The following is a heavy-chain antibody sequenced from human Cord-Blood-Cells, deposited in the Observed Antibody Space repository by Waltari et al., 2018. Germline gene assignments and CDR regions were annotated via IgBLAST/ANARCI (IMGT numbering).Heavy chain of an antibody. Sequence: QVQLQQWGAGMLKPSETLSLTCAGYGGSFSGYYWSWIRQPPGKGLEWIGEINHSGSTNYNPSLKSRVTISVDTSKNQFSLKLSSVTAAGTAVYYCARGRNYDFWSGYYAFDIWGQGTMVTVSS. CDR1: GGSFSGYY. V-gene: IGHV4-34*01. D-gene: IGHD3-3*01. J-gene: IGHJ3*02. CDR3: ARGRNYDFWSGYYAFDI. CDR2: INHSGST.